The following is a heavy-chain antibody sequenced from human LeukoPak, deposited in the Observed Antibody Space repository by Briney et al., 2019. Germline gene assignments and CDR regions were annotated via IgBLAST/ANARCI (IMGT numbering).Heavy chain of an antibody. CDR2: INPNSGGT. CDR1: GYTFTSYA. D-gene: IGHD6-19*01. V-gene: IGHV1-2*02. CDR3: ARDLGPSGWYPVYYFDY. Sequence: ASVKVSCKASGYTFTSYAMNWVRQAPGQGLEWMGWINPNSGGTNYAQKFQGRVTMTRDTSISTAYMELSRLRSDDTAVYYCARDLGPSGWYPVYYFDYWGQGTLVTVSS. J-gene: IGHJ4*02.